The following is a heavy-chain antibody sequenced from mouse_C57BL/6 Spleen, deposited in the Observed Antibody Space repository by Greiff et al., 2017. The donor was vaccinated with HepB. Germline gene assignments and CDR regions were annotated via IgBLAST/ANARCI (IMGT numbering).Heavy chain of an antibody. CDR3: ARRYYYGSSYLDY. V-gene: IGHV1-69*01. CDR1: GYTFTSYW. D-gene: IGHD1-1*01. CDR2: IDPSDSYT. J-gene: IGHJ2*01. Sequence: QVQLKESGAELVMPGASVKLSCKASGYTFTSYWMHWVKQRPGQGLEWIGEIDPSDSYTNYNQKFKGKSTLTVDKSSSTAYMQLSSLTSEDSAVYYCARRYYYGSSYLDYWGQGTTLTVSS.